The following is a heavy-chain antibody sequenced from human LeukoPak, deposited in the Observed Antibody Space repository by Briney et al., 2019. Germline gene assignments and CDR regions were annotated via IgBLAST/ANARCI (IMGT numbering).Heavy chain of an antibody. CDR1: GFTFSSYA. V-gene: IGHV3-64D*06. J-gene: IGHJ4*02. D-gene: IGHD3-10*01. CDR3: VKGGITMVRGVNY. CDR2: ISSNGGST. Sequence: GGSLRLSCSASGFTFSSYAMHWARQAPGKGLEYVSAISSNGGSTYYADSVKGRYTISRDNSKNTLYLQMSSLRAEDTAVYYCVKGGITMVRGVNYWGQGTLVTVSS.